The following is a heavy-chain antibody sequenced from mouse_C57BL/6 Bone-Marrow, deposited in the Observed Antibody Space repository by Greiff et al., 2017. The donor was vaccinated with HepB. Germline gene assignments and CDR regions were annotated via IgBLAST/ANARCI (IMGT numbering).Heavy chain of an antibody. D-gene: IGHD2-12*01. V-gene: IGHV1-54*01. CDR2: INPGSGGT. J-gene: IGHJ2*01. Sequence: VQLVESGAELVRPGTSVKVSCKASGYAFTNYLIEWVKQRPGQGLEWIGVINPGSGGTNYNEKFKGKATLTADKSSSTAYMQLSSLTSEDSAVYFCARYYKGYFDYWGQGTTLTVSS. CDR3: ARYYKGYFDY. CDR1: GYAFTNYL.